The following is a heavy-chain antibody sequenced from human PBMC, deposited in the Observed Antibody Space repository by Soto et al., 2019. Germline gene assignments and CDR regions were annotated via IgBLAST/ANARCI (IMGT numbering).Heavy chain of an antibody. J-gene: IGHJ4*02. CDR3: SGGVGDAF. CDR1: ESTASRDW. V-gene: IGHV3-7*01. CDR2: TNQDGSEK. D-gene: IGHD1-26*01. Sequence: EVHLVESGGGLVQTGGSLRLSCAISESTASRDWMNWVRQAPGKRLEWVAHTNQDGSEKYYADSVKGRFTISRDNAKQSLYLQMNSLRAGDTAIYYCSGGVGDAFWGQGTLVTVSS.